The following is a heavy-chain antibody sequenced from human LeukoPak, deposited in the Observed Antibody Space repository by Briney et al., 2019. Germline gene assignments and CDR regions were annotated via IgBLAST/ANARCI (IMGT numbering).Heavy chain of an antibody. CDR1: GFTFDDYA. CDR2: ITWNSKIV. CDR3: TRESSYDDVLSID. V-gene: IGHV3-9*01. Sequence: GGSLRLSCVVSGFTFDDYAMHWVRQAPGKGLEWVAGITWNSKIVGYADSVKGRFTISRDSAKNSLYLQMNSLRSEDTALYYCTRESSYDDVLSIDWDQGTQVTVSS. J-gene: IGHJ4*02. D-gene: IGHD3-22*01.